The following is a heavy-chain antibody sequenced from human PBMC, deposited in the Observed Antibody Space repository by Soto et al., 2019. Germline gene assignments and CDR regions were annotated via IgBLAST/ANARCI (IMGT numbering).Heavy chain of an antibody. CDR2: IYYSGST. D-gene: IGHD6-13*01. Sequence: QLQLQESGPGLVKPSETLSLTCTVSGGSISSSSYYWGWIRQPPGKGLEGIGSIYYSGSTYYNPSLKSRVTITVHTSKNQFSLKLSSVTAAATAVYYGARHQAAGSEAFDIWGQGTMVTVSS. J-gene: IGHJ3*02. CDR1: GGSISSSSYY. V-gene: IGHV4-39*01. CDR3: ARHQAAGSEAFDI.